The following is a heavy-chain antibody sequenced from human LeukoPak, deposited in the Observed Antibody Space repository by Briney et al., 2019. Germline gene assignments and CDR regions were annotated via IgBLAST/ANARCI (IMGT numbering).Heavy chain of an antibody. CDR1: GGSISSYY. Sequence: PSETLSLTCTVSGGSISSYYWSWIRQPPGKGLEWIGYIYYSGSTNYNPSLKSRVTLSVDTSKNQFSLKLSSVPAADTAVYYCARLKRDDFWSGYSYYFDYWGQGTLVTVSS. CDR3: ARLKRDDFWSGYSYYFDY. D-gene: IGHD3-3*01. J-gene: IGHJ4*02. V-gene: IGHV4-59*01. CDR2: IYYSGST.